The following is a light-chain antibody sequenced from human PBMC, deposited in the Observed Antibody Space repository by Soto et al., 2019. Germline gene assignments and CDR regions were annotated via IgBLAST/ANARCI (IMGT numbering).Light chain of an antibody. V-gene: IGLV1-51*01. CDR2: DNN. J-gene: IGLJ3*02. CDR1: SSNIGDNY. CDR3: ATWDSTLSAAV. Sequence: QSVLTQPPSVSAAPGQKVTISCSGSSSNIGDNYVSWYQQLPGTAPKLLIYDNNKRPSGIPDRFSGSKSGTSATLGITGLQTGDEADYYCATWDSTLSAAVFGGGTKLTV.